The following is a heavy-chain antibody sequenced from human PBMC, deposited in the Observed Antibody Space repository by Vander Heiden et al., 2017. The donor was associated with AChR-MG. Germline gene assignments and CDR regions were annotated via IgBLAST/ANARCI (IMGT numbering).Heavy chain of an antibody. CDR2: IYPGDSDT. J-gene: IGHJ6*02. CDR1: GYSFPSYW. CDR3: VRTSYCSGASCQSNFYYGMDV. V-gene: IGHV5-51*01. Sequence: EVQLVQSAAEVKKSGESLKIACKGSGYSFPSYWIGWVRQMPGKGLDWMALIYPGDSDTTYSPSFQDEVTISADKSISTAYLQWNSLKASDTATYYCVRTSYCSGASCQSNFYYGMDVWGQGTTVTVSS. D-gene: IGHD2-15*01.